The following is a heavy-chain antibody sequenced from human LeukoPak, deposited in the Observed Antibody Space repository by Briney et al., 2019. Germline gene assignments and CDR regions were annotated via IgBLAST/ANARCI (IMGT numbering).Heavy chain of an antibody. J-gene: IGHJ4*02. CDR3: PRGAEYYAIGRGYAGYSDY. Sequence: SETLTLTCTVSGYSISNGYYWGWLRQPPGKGLEWVGSIYHRGSTYYNPSLRSRVTISLDRSKKKFSLRLTSVTAADTAVYFCPRGAEYYAIGRGYAGYSDYWGQGISVTVSS. V-gene: IGHV4-38-2*02. CDR1: GYSISNGYY. CDR2: IYHRGST. D-gene: IGHD3-3*01.